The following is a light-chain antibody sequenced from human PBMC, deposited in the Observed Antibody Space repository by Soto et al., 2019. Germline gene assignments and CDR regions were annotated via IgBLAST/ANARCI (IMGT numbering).Light chain of an antibody. V-gene: IGKV1-33*01. Sequence: DIQMTQSPSSLSASVGDRVTITCQASQDISNYLNWYQQKPGKATKLLIYDASNLETGVPARISGSGSGTDFTFAISSLQPEDIATYYCQQYDNLPFTFGPGTKVDIK. CDR1: QDISNY. J-gene: IGKJ3*01. CDR2: DAS. CDR3: QQYDNLPFT.